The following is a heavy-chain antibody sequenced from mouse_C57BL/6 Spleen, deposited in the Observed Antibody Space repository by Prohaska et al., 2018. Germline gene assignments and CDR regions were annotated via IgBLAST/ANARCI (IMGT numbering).Heavy chain of an antibody. V-gene: IGHV9-1*01. CDR1: GYTFTAYP. CDR3: ATYGSREDGYVDV. J-gene: IGHJ1*03. D-gene: IGHD1-1*01. Sequence: QILLVQSGPELKKPGETVKISCKASGYTFTAYPMHWSKQVPGKGFKWMCMIYTDTGEPTYAEEFKGRFAFSLGISASTAYLQINNLKNEDTATYFCATYGSREDGYVDVWGTGTTVTVSS. CDR2: IYTDTGEP.